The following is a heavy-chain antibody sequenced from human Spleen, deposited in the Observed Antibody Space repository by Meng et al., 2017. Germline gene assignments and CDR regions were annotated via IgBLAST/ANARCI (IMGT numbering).Heavy chain of an antibody. D-gene: IGHD6-13*01. J-gene: IGHJ4*02. CDR3: ARDEDISAAGKLFGDY. Sequence: ASVKVSCKGSGYTFTAYYIHWVRQAPGQGLEWMGHIKPQSGDILYAQKFQGRVTMTGDTSISTAYMELSGLRSDDTAMYYCARDEDISAAGKLFGDYWGQGTLVTVSS. CDR2: IKPQSGDI. V-gene: IGHV1-2*06. CDR1: GYTFTAYY.